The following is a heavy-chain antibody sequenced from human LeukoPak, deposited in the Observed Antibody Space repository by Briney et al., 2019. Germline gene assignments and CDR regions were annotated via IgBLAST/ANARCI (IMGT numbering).Heavy chain of an antibody. CDR3: ARVPRPGLYSNYVNWYFDL. Sequence: SETLSLTCTVSGGSISSSSYYWGWICQPPGKGLEWIGSIYYSGSTYYNPSLKSRVTISVDTSKNQFSLKLSSVTAADTAVYYCARVPRPGLYSNYVNWYFDLWGRGTLVTVSS. D-gene: IGHD4-4*01. J-gene: IGHJ2*01. V-gene: IGHV4-39*01. CDR2: IYYSGST. CDR1: GGSISSSSYY.